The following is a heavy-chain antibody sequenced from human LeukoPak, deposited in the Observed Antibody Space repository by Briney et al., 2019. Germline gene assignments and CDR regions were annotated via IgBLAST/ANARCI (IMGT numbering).Heavy chain of an antibody. Sequence: ASVKVSCKASGYTFTSYDINWVRQATGQGLEWMGWMNPNSGNTGYAQKFPGRVTMTRNTSISTAYMELSSLRSEDTAVYYCARGIEWQGFDPWGQGTLVSVSS. CDR1: GYTFTSYD. D-gene: IGHD2-8*01. CDR3: ARGIEWQGFDP. V-gene: IGHV1-8*01. J-gene: IGHJ5*02. CDR2: MNPNSGNT.